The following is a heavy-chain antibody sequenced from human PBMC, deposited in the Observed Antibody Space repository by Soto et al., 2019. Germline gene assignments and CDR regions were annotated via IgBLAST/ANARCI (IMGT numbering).Heavy chain of an antibody. D-gene: IGHD1-26*01. V-gene: IGHV3-23*01. CDR3: AKNRNSGSYYPFDY. CDR1: GFSFSSYA. CDR2: ISGSGGGT. Sequence: EVQLLESGGGVVQPGGSLGLSCAASGFSFSSYAMSWVRQAPGKGLEWVSGISGSGGGTNYADSVKGRFTISRDNSKNTLFLQMNSLRAGDTAEYYCAKNRNSGSYYPFDYWGRGTLVTVSS. J-gene: IGHJ4*02.